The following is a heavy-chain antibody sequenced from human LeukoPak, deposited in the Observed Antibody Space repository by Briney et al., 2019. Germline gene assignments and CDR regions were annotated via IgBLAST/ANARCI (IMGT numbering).Heavy chain of an antibody. V-gene: IGHV3-23*01. J-gene: IGHJ4*02. Sequence: GGSLRLSCAASGFTFSSYAMSWVRQAPGKGLEWVSAISGSGGSTYYADSVKGRFTISRDNSKNTLYLQMDSLRAEDTAVYYCAKDLHYGSGSFDYWGQGTLVTVSS. CDR3: AKDLHYGSGSFDY. CDR2: ISGSGGST. D-gene: IGHD3-10*01. CDR1: GFTFSSYA.